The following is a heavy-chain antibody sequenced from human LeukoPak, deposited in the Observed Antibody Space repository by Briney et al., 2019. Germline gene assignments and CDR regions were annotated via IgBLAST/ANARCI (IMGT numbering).Heavy chain of an antibody. D-gene: IGHD2-2*01. CDR1: GFTFSNYW. CDR3: VRDCSSTSCYGNY. J-gene: IGHJ4*02. CDR2: IKQDGSEK. Sequence: GGFLRLSCAASGFTFSNYWMSWVRQAPGKGLEWVAIIKQDGSEKYYVDSVKGRFTISRDNAKNSLYLQMNSLRAEDTALYYCVRDCSSTSCYGNYWGQGTLLTVSS. V-gene: IGHV3-7*01.